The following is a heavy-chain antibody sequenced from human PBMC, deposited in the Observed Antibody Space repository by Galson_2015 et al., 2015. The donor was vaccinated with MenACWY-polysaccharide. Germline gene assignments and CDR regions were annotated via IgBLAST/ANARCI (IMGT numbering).Heavy chain of an antibody. CDR1: GFTFSNYA. V-gene: IGHV3-23*01. CDR2: IGGSGSNT. Sequence: SLRLSCAASGFTFSNYAMSWVRQAPGKGLEWVSTIGGSGSNTHYADSVKGRFTISRANSKNTLSLQMNSLRAEDTAVYYCARVRYSTGKYQFDYWGQGTLVAVSS. CDR3: ARVRYSTGKYQFDY. D-gene: IGHD2-2*01. J-gene: IGHJ4*02.